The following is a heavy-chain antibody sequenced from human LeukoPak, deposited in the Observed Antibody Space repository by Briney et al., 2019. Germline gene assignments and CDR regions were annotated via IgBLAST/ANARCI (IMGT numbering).Heavy chain of an antibody. J-gene: IGHJ3*02. CDR2: IKRKGDGGTA. Sequence: GGSLRLSCAASGFTFTNAWMTWVRQAPGKGLEWVGRIKRKGDGGTAAYAAPVKGRFTISRDDSKATLYLQMNSLKVDDTAVYYCTTGSIWVGAFDIWGQGTMVTV. V-gene: IGHV3-15*01. CDR1: GFTFTNAW. D-gene: IGHD7-27*01. CDR3: TTGSIWVGAFDI.